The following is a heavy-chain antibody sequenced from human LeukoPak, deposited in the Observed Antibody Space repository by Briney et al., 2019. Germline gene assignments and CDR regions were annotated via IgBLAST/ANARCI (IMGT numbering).Heavy chain of an antibody. CDR2: ISSSSSYI. V-gene: IGHV3-21*01. CDR1: GFTFSSYS. Sequence: GGSLRLSRAASGFTFSSYSMNWVRQAPGKGLEWVSSISSSSSYIYYADSVKGRFTISRDNAKNSLYLQMNSLRAEDTAVYYCARDRNYYDSSGYYPAWFDPWGQGTLVTVSS. J-gene: IGHJ5*02. D-gene: IGHD3-22*01. CDR3: ARDRNYYDSSGYYPAWFDP.